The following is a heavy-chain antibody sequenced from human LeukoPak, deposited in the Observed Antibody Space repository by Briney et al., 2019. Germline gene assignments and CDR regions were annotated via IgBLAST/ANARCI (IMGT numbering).Heavy chain of an antibody. V-gene: IGHV3-30*02. CDR1: GFTFSSYG. CDR3: AKDHHYDIWSGYHSGYYYYYMDV. J-gene: IGHJ6*03. CDR2: IRYDGSTK. D-gene: IGHD3-3*01. Sequence: GGSLRLSCAASGFTFSSYGMHWVRQAPGKGLEWVAFIRYDGSTKYYADSVKGRFTISRDNSKNTLYLQMNSLRAEDTAVYYCAKDHHYDIWSGYHSGYYYYYMDVWGKGTTVTVSS.